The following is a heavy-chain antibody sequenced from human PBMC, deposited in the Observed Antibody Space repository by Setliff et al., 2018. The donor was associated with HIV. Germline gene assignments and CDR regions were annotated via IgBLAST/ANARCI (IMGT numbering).Heavy chain of an antibody. CDR2: ISTDGRDK. CDR1: GFTFSSHG. J-gene: IGHJ4*02. D-gene: IGHD4-17*01. CDR3: ARADYGDFVEY. Sequence: PGGSLRLSCAASGFTFSSHGIRWVRQAPGKGLEWVACISTDGRDKYYADSVKGRFTISRDNSKNTLYLQMNSPRAEDTAIYYCARADYGDFVEYWGRGTLVTVSS. V-gene: IGHV3-30*04.